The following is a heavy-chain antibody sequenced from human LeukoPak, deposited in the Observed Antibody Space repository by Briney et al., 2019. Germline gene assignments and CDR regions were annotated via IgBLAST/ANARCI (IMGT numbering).Heavy chain of an antibody. J-gene: IGHJ4*02. CDR3: ARIVGAFRFDY. V-gene: IGHV3-20*04. CDR1: GFTFDDYG. Sequence: GGSLRLSCAASGFTFDDYGMSWVRQAPGKGLEWVSGINWNGGSTGYADSVKGRFTISRDNAKNSLYLQMNSLRAEDTALFYCARIVGAFRFDYWGQGTLVTVSS. D-gene: IGHD1-26*01. CDR2: INWNGGST.